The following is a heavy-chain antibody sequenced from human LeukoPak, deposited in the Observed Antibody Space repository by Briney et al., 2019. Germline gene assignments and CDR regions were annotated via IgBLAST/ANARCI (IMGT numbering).Heavy chain of an antibody. CDR3: ARVPDGSVNY. V-gene: IGHV3-74*01. CDR1: GFTFSNYW. CDR2: INSDGSST. J-gene: IGHJ4*02. D-gene: IGHD4-17*01. Sequence: GVSLRLSCAASGFTFSNYWMHWVRQAPGKGLVWVSRINSDGSSTIYADSVKGRFTISRDNAKNTLYLQMNSLTAEDTAVYYCARVPDGSVNYWGQGALVTVSS.